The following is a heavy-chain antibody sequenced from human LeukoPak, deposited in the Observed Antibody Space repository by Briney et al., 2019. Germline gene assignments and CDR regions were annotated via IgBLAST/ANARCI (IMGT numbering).Heavy chain of an antibody. D-gene: IGHD2-15*01. CDR1: GYTFTGYY. V-gene: IGHV1-2*02. Sequence: ASVKVSCKASGYTFTGYYIHWVRQAPGQGLEWMGWINPNSGGANYAQKLQGRVTMTRDTSISTAYMELSSLRSDDTAVYYCARDVLVVAATPDYLFDYWGQGTLVTVSS. CDR2: INPNSGGA. J-gene: IGHJ4*02. CDR3: ARDVLVVAATPDYLFDY.